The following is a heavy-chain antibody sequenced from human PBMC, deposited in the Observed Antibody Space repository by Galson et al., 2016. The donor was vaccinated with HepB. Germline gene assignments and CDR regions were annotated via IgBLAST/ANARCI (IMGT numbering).Heavy chain of an antibody. J-gene: IGHJ6*02. Sequence: SETLSLTCGVYGGSFSGYYWSWIRQSPGKGLEWIGEINHRGSTNYNPSLKSRVTISVDTSKSQFSLKLTPVTAADTAVYYCARLHRIVAARIYNQYDVDVWGQGTTVTVSS. D-gene: IGHD6-13*01. V-gene: IGHV4-34*01. CDR1: GGSFSGYY. CDR2: INHRGST. CDR3: ARLHRIVAARIYNQYDVDV.